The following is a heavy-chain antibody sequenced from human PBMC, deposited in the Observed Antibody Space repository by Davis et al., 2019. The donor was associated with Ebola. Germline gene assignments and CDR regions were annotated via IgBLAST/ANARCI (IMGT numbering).Heavy chain of an antibody. CDR1: GITFSDYA. CDR2: ISGRGGTT. D-gene: IGHD2-2*01. J-gene: IGHJ4*02. CDR3: VKGYCSSTSCSRSIWFDC. Sequence: PGGSLRLSCAASGITFSDYAMSWVRQAPGKGLEWVSVISGRGGTTYYADSVKGRFTISRDNSKNTLYLQMSSLRAEDMAVYFCVKGYCSSTSCSRSIWFDCWGQGTLVTVSS. V-gene: IGHV3-23*01.